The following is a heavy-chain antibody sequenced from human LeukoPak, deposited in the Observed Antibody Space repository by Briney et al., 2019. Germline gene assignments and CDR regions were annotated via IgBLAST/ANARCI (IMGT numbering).Heavy chain of an antibody. CDR2: ISYDGSNK. Sequence: GGSLRLSCAASGLTFSRYGMHWVRQAPGKGLEWVAVISYDGSNKYYADSVKGRFTISRDNSKNTLYLQMNSLRAEDTAVYYCAKDIAAAAGTYIDYWGQGALVTVSS. CDR3: AKDIAAAAGTYIDY. V-gene: IGHV3-30*18. D-gene: IGHD6-13*01. CDR1: GLTFSRYG. J-gene: IGHJ4*02.